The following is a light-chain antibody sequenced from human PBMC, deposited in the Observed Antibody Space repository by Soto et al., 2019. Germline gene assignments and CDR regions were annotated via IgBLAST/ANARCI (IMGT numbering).Light chain of an antibody. CDR3: QQRTNCPART. CDR2: DAS. Sequence: EIVLTQSPATLSLSPGERATLSCRTSQSVSSYLAWYQQKPGQAPRLLIYDASSRATGITARFSGSGSGTDFTLTISYLEPEDLAVFYCQQRTNCPARTFGRGTKLEIE. V-gene: IGKV3-11*01. J-gene: IGKJ2*01. CDR1: QSVSSY.